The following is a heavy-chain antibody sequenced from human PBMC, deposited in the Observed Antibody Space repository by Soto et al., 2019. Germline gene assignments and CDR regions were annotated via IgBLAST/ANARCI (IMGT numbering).Heavy chain of an antibody. CDR1: GGSFSGYY. D-gene: IGHD6-13*01. J-gene: IGHJ4*02. CDR3: ARVQQQLVPYYFDY. V-gene: IGHV4-34*01. CDR2: INHSGST. Sequence: SETLSLTCAAYGGSFSGYYWSWLRQPPGKGLEWIGEINHSGSTNYNPSLKSRVTISVDTSKNQFSLKLSSVTAADTAVYYCARVQQQLVPYYFDYWGQGTLVTVSP.